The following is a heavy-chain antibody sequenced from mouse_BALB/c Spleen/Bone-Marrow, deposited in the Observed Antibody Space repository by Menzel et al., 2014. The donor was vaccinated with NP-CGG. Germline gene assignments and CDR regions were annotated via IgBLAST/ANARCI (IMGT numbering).Heavy chain of an antibody. CDR2: IDPANGNT. V-gene: IGHV14-3*02. J-gene: IGHJ3*01. CDR1: GFNIKDTY. D-gene: IGHD2-4*01. CDR3: ARWGITTGFAY. Sequence: VHVKQSGAELVKPGASVKLSCTASGFNIKDTYMHWVKQRPEQGLEWIERIDPANGNTKYDPKFQGKATITADTSSNTAYLQLSSLTSEDTAVYYCARWGITTGFAYWGQGTLVTVSA.